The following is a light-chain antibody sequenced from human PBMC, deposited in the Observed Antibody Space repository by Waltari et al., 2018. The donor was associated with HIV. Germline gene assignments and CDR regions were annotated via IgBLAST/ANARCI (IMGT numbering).Light chain of an antibody. CDR3: QQSYSTVYT. J-gene: IGKJ2*01. CDR2: GAS. V-gene: IGKV3-15*01. Sequence: KVLTQSPATLSVSPGERATLSCRASQSVGSNLAWYQQKPGQAPRLLIYGASTRAAGIPDRVSGSGSGTDFTLTISSLQPEDFATYYCQQSYSTVYTFGQGTKLEIK. CDR1: QSVGSN.